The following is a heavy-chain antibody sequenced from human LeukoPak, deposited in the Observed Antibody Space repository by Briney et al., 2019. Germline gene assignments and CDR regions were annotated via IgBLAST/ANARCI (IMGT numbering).Heavy chain of an antibody. Sequence: SETLSLTCAVYGGSFSGYYWSWIRQPPGKGLEWIGEINHSGSTNYNPSLKSRVTISVDTSKNQFSLKLSSVTAADTAVYYCARPIGYWGQGTLVTVSS. CDR1: GGSFSGYY. CDR3: ARPIGY. V-gene: IGHV4-34*01. CDR2: INHSGST. J-gene: IGHJ4*02.